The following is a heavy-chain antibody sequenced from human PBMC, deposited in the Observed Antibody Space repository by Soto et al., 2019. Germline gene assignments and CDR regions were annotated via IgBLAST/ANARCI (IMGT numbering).Heavy chain of an antibody. J-gene: IGHJ1*01. CDR3: ARDDHSSGYYYGTEYFQH. V-gene: IGHV1-69*13. CDR2: IIPIFGTA. CDR1: GGTFSSYA. Sequence: ASVKVSCKASGGTFSSYAISWVRQAPGQGLEWMGGIIPIFGTANYAQKFQGRVTITADESTSTAYMELSSLRSEDTAVYYCARDDHSSGYYYGTEYFQHWAQGTLVNVSS. D-gene: IGHD3-22*01.